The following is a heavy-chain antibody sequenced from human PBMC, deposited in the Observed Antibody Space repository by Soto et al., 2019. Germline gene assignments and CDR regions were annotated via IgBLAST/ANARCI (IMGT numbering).Heavy chain of an antibody. CDR1: GFTFSDYY. CDR2: ISSSSSYT. V-gene: IGHV3-11*06. D-gene: IGHD4-17*01. CDR3: AITVTTEFGVNYFDY. Sequence: GGSLRLSCAASGFTFSDYYMSWIRHAPGKGLEWVSYISSSSSYTNYADSVKGRFTISRDNAKNSLYLQMNSLRAEDTAVYYCAITVTTEFGVNYFDYWGQGTLVTVSS. J-gene: IGHJ4*02.